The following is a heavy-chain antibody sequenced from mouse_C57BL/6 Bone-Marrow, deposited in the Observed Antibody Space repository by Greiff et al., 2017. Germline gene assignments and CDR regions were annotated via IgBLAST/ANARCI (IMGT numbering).Heavy chain of an antibody. J-gene: IGHJ4*01. Sequence: VQLQQSGAELVRPGASVKLSCTASGFNIKDDYMHWVKQRPEQGLEWIGWIDPENGDTEYASKFQGKATITADTSSNTAYLQLSSLTSEETAVYYCTTNYYGSSYLYYAMDYWGQGTSVTVSS. CDR1: GFNIKDDY. D-gene: IGHD1-1*01. CDR2: IDPENGDT. V-gene: IGHV14-4*01. CDR3: TTNYYGSSYLYYAMDY.